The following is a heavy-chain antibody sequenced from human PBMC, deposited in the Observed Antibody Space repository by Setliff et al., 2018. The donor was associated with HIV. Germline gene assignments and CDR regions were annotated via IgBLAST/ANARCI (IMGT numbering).Heavy chain of an antibody. CDR3: AREDYYYYGMDV. V-gene: IGHV4-34*01. Sequence: PPETLSLTCAVYGGSFSAYYWSWIRQPPGKGLEWIGEINHSGSTNYNPSLKRRVTISVDTSKNQFSLKLGSVTAADTAVYYCAREDYYYYGMDVWGQGTTVTVSS. CDR2: INHSGST. J-gene: IGHJ6*02. CDR1: GGSFSAYY.